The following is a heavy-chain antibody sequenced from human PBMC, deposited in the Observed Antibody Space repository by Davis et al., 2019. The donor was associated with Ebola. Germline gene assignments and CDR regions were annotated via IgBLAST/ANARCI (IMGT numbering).Heavy chain of an antibody. V-gene: IGHV4-34*01. CDR3: ASCYDTSDFFDY. CDR1: GGTFSGYY. D-gene: IGHD2-21*02. CDR2: IDHRGST. J-gene: IGHJ4*02. Sequence: MPSETLSLTCAVYGGTFSGYYWTWIRQSPGQGLEWIGEIDHRGSTNYSPSLRGRVTISLDRSAKHFSLKLNSVTAADTALYYCASCYDTSDFFDYWGRGTQVTVSS.